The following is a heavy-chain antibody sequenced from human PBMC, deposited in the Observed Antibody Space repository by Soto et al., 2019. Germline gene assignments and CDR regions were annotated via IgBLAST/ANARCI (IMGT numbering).Heavy chain of an antibody. V-gene: IGHV3-53*01. D-gene: IGHD6-19*01. Sequence: GGSLRLSCSVAGFTVSNSMSWVRQAPGKGLECVSFIHSDGSTHYTDSVRGRFTISRDNSKNTLYLQMDRLRVDDTAVYFCARDASGPFDYWGQGTLVTVSS. CDR2: IHSDGST. CDR1: GFTVSNS. CDR3: ARDASGPFDY. J-gene: IGHJ4*02.